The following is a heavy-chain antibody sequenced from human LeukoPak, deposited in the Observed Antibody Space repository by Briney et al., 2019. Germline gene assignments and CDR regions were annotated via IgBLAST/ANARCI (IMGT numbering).Heavy chain of an antibody. Sequence: ASVKVSCKASGYTFTGYYMHWVRQAPGQGLEWMGWINPNSGGTNYAQKFQGRVTMTRDTSISTAYMELSRLRSDDTAVYYCARDLYYYDSSGYPFDYWGQGTLVTVSS. CDR1: GYTFTGYY. J-gene: IGHJ4*02. V-gene: IGHV1-2*02. CDR2: INPNSGGT. CDR3: ARDLYYYDSSGYPFDY. D-gene: IGHD3-22*01.